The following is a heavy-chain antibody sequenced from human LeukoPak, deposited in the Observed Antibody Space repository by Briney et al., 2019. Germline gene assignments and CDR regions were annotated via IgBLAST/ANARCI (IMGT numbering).Heavy chain of an antibody. J-gene: IGHJ1*01. V-gene: IGHV3-73*01. D-gene: IGHD6-19*01. CDR2: IRSKANNYAT. Sequence: GGSLRLSCAAPAFTLSDFTIHWVRQASGKGLEGVARIRSKANNYATEYGASVKGRFTISRDDAKNTAYLQMNSLKTEDTAIYYCSAGPSGWTEFFRHWGQGTLVTVSS. CDR1: AFTLSDFT. CDR3: SAGPSGWTEFFRH.